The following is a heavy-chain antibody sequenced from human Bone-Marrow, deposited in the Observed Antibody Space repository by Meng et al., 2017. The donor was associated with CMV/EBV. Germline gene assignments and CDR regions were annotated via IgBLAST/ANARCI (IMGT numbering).Heavy chain of an antibody. V-gene: IGHV3-23*01. CDR3: AKNPGNNSETSCDY. Sequence: GGSRRPSCAAAGFTSSSYAMGWGRQAPGKGREWVSSISGSGGSTYYADSVKGRFTISRDNSKNTLYLQMNSLRAEHTAVYYCAKNPGNNSETSCDYWGQGTLATVPS. J-gene: IGHJ4*02. CDR1: GFTSSSYA. CDR2: ISGSGGST. D-gene: IGHD5-24*01.